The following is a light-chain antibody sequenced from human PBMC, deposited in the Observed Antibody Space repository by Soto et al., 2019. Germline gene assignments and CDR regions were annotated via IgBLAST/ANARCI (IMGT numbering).Light chain of an antibody. CDR1: QGISNH. J-gene: IGKJ1*01. V-gene: IGKV1-27*01. CDR2: VAS. CDR3: QKYNSAPWT. Sequence: DIQMTRSPSSLSASVGDRVTITCRASQGISNHLAWYQQQPGKVPKLLIYVASTLQSGVPSRFSGSGSGTDFTLTISSLQPEDVATYYCQKYNSAPWTFGQGTKVEIK.